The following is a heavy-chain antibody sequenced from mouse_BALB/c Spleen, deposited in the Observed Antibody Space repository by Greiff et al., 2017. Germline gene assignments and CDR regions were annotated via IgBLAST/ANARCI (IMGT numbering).Heavy chain of an antibody. J-gene: IGHJ2*01. Sequence: EVQRVESGGGLVKPGGSLKLSCAASGFTFSSYAMSWVRQTPEKRLEWVASISSGGSTYYPDSVKGRFTISRDNARNILYLQMSSLRSEDTAMYYCARGGLLRLHFDYWGQGTTLTVSS. D-gene: IGHD1-2*01. CDR2: ISSGGST. V-gene: IGHV5-6-5*01. CDR3: ARGGLLRLHFDY. CDR1: GFTFSSYA.